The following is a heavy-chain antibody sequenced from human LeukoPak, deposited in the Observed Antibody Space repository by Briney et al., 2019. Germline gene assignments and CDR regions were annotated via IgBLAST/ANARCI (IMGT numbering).Heavy chain of an antibody. J-gene: IGHJ6*04. V-gene: IGHV3-33*01. Sequence: GGSLRLSCAASGFTFSSYGMHWVRQAPGKGLEWVTVIWFDETYKYYADSVKGRFTISRDNSNNTLYLQMNSLRAEDTALYFCARDLDYGSGRIYSYYCNGMDVWGKGTTVTVSS. CDR1: GFTFSSYG. CDR2: IWFDETYK. D-gene: IGHD3-10*01. CDR3: ARDLDYGSGRIYSYYCNGMDV.